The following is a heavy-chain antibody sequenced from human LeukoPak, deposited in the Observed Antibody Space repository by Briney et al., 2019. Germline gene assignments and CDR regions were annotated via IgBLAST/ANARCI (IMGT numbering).Heavy chain of an antibody. J-gene: IGHJ4*02. V-gene: IGHV3-21*01. CDR3: ARVRYCSSTSCRYFDY. D-gene: IGHD2-2*01. CDR1: GFTFSSYS. Sequence: GGSLRLSCAASGFTFSSYSMNWVRQAPGKGLEWVSSISSSSSYIYYADSVKGRFTISRDNAKNSLYLQMNSLRAEDTAVYYCARVRYCSSTSCRYFDYWGQGTLVTVSS. CDR2: ISSSSSYI.